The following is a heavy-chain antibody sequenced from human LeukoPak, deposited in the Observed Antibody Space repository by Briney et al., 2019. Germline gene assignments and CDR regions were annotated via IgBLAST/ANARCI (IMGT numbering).Heavy chain of an antibody. CDR3: TRNGDYNLEF. CDR2: IHHGGSP. CDR1: GVSFSSYY. D-gene: IGHD4-17*01. J-gene: IGHJ4*02. V-gene: IGHV4-34*01. Sequence: SETLSLTCAVYGVSFSSYYWSWIRQSPGKGLEWIGEIHHGGSPSYSPSFKGRVTISVDTSKNQLSLILTSVTAADTAVYYCTRNGDYNLEFWGQGALVTVSS.